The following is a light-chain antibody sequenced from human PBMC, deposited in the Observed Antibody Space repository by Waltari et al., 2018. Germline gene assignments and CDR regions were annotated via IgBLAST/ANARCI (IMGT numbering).Light chain of an antibody. CDR2: DAS. J-gene: IGKJ4*01. CDR1: QDISNY. Sequence: DIQMTQSPSSLSASVGDRVTITCQASQDISNYLNWYQQKPGKAPKILIYDASILETGVPSSFSGSGSGTDFTFPISSLQPEDIATYYCQQYDNLPLTFGGGTKVEIK. V-gene: IGKV1-33*01. CDR3: QQYDNLPLT.